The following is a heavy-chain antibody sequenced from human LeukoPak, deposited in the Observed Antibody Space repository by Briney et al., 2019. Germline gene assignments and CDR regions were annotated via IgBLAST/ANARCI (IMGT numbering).Heavy chain of an antibody. J-gene: IGHJ4*02. CDR3: GRHSFYWCSNREYFDY. V-gene: IGHV4-4*08. CDR1: GGSISSHY. CDR2: IYSSGST. D-gene: IGHD2-8*02. Sequence: SETLSLTCSVSGGSISSHYWSWFRQPPGKGLEWIGYIYSSGSTDYHPSLKSRVTISVDTSNNQFSLKLGSVTAAGTAVSYCGRHSFYWCSNREYFDYWGQGTLVTVSS.